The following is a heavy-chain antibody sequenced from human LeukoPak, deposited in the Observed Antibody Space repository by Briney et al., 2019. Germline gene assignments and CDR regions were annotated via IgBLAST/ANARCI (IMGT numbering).Heavy chain of an antibody. CDR3: ARGKGVMNTFGGVMGY. CDR2: INPSGGST. D-gene: IGHD3-16*01. V-gene: IGHV1-46*01. CDR1: GYTFTSYY. J-gene: IGHJ4*02. Sequence: ASVKVSCKASGYTFTSYYMHWVRQAPGQGLEWMGIINPSGGSTSYAQKFQGRVTMTRDTSTSTVYMELSSLRSEDTAVYYCARGKGVMNTFGGVMGYWGQGTLVTVSS.